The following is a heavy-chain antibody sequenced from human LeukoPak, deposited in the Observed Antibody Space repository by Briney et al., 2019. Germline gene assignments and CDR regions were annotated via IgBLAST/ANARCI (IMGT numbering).Heavy chain of an antibody. V-gene: IGHV3-15*01. CDR2: IKRKTDGGTA. CDR3: STGSLPAY. J-gene: IGHJ4*02. D-gene: IGHD2-15*01. CDR1: GFTFNNAW. Sequence: GGSLRLSCAASGFTFNNAWMTWVRQAPGKGLEYVGRIKRKTDGGTADYAAPVKGRFTISRDDSKNTLYLQMNSLKSEDTAVYYCSTGSLPAYWGQGTLVTVSS.